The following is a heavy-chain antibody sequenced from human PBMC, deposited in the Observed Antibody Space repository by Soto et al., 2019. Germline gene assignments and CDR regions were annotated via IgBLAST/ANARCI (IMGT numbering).Heavy chain of an antibody. J-gene: IGHJ6*02. CDR3: ARDSYGYDRGIYYYYGMDV. CDR2: IYYSGST. CDR1: GGSISSGGYY. Sequence: SETLSLTCTVSGGSISSGGYYWSWIRQHPGKGLEWIGYIYYSGSTYYNPSLKSRVTISVDTSKNQFSLKLSSVTAADTAVYYCARDSYGYDRGIYYYYGMDVWGQGTTVTVSS. V-gene: IGHV4-31*03. D-gene: IGHD5-12*01.